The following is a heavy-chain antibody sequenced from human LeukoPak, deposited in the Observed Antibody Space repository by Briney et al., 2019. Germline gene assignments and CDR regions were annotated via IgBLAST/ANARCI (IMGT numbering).Heavy chain of an antibody. J-gene: IGHJ4*02. Sequence: PGGSLRLSCAASGFIFSSYAMTWVRQAPGKGLEWVSSISGTGGSTYYADSVKGRFSISRDNLKNTLDLQMNSLRAEGTAVYSCAKATHYHDSGSYFPFDYWGQGTLVTVSS. V-gene: IGHV3-23*01. CDR2: ISGTGGST. D-gene: IGHD3-10*01. CDR1: GFIFSSYA. CDR3: AKATHYHDSGSYFPFDY.